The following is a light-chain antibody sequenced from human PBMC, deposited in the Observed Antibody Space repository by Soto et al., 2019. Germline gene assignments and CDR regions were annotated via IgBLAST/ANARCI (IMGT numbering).Light chain of an antibody. CDR2: AAS. V-gene: IGKV1-27*01. Sequence: DIQMTQSPSSLSASLGDRVTITCRASQGIKKYVAWYQQKPGKVPKLLIYAASSLQSGVPSRFSGSGSGTDFTLTISSLQPEDFATYYCQQYYSYPRTFGQGTKVEIK. CDR3: QQYYSYPRT. J-gene: IGKJ1*01. CDR1: QGIKKY.